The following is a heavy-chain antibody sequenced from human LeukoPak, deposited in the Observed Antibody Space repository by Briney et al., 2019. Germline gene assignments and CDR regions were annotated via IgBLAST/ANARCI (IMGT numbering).Heavy chain of an antibody. Sequence: SQTLSLTCTVSGGSISSGGYYWSWIRQHPGKGLEWIGYIYYSGSTSYNPSLKSRVTISVDTSKNQFSLKLSSVTAADTAVYYCARHTAEKYNWFDRWGQGTLVTVSS. CDR3: ARHTAEKYNWFDR. CDR1: GGSISSGGYY. J-gene: IGHJ5*02. D-gene: IGHD5-24*01. CDR2: IYYSGST. V-gene: IGHV4-31*03.